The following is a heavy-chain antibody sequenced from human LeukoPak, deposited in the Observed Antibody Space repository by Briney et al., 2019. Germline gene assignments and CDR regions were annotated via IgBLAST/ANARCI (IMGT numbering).Heavy chain of an antibody. CDR1: GYTLTDHY. J-gene: IGHJ4*02. CDR2: INPDSGVA. V-gene: IGHV1-2*06. Sequence: ASVKVSCKASGYTLTDHYMHWARQAPGQGLEWMGRINPDSGVANYGQAFRGRVTMTRDPSINTAYMEVSTLRSDDTAVYYCARGFGLGGATVPPQFDYWGQGTLVTVSS. CDR3: ARGFGLGGATVPPQFDY. D-gene: IGHD1-26*01.